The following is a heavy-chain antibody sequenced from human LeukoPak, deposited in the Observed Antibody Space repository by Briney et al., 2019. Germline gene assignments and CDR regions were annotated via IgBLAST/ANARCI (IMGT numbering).Heavy chain of an antibody. J-gene: IGHJ4*02. CDR3: ARDLRLWDLDF. D-gene: IGHD5-18*01. CDR1: GFTFSSYW. V-gene: IGHV3-74*01. Sequence: PGGSPRLSCAASGFTFSSYWMHWVRQDPGKGLVWVSRINSDGSTSTYADSVKGRFTISRDNAKNTLYLQMNSLRADDTAVYYCARDLRLWDLDFWGQGTPVTVSS. CDR2: INSDGSTS.